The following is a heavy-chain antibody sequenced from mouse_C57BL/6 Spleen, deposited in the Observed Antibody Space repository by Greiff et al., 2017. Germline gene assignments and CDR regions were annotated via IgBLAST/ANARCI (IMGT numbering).Heavy chain of an antibody. CDR1: GYAFTNYL. Sequence: VQLQQSGAELVRPGTSVKVSCKASGYAFTNYLIEWVKQRPGQGLEWIGVINPGSGGTNYNEKFKGKATLTADKSSSTAYMQLSSLTSEDSAVYCCAKEDLLLFDDWGQGTTLTVSS. J-gene: IGHJ2*01. V-gene: IGHV1-54*01. CDR2: INPGSGGT. D-gene: IGHD1-1*01. CDR3: AKEDLLLFDD.